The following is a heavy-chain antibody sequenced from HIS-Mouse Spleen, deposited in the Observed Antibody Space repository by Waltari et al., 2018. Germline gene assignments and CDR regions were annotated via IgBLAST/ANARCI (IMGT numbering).Heavy chain of an antibody. CDR1: GYTFTGYY. Sequence: QVQLVHSGAEVKKPGASVKVSCKASGYTFTGYYMHWVRQAPGQGLEWMGWSNPKSGGTNDAQKFQGRVTMARDTSISTAYMELSRLRSDDTAVYYCAREPLRDGYNSYYYYGMDVWGQGTTVTVSS. D-gene: IGHD5-12*01. CDR2: SNPKSGGT. J-gene: IGHJ6*02. V-gene: IGHV1-2*02. CDR3: AREPLRDGYNSYYYYGMDV.